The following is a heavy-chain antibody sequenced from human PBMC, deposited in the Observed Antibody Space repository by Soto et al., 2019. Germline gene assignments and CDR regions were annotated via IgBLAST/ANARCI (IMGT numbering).Heavy chain of an antibody. CDR1: GFTFSNAW. V-gene: IGHV3-15*01. D-gene: IGHD4-17*01. CDR3: TTDAVTTYDNDAFAI. Sequence: EVQLVESGGGLVKPGGSLRLSCAASGFTFSNAWMSWVRQAPGKGLEWVGRIKSKTDGGTTDYAAPVKGRFTISRDDSKNTLYLQMNSLKTEDTAVYYCTTDAVTTYDNDAFAIWGQGTMVTVSS. CDR2: IKSKTDGGTT. J-gene: IGHJ3*02.